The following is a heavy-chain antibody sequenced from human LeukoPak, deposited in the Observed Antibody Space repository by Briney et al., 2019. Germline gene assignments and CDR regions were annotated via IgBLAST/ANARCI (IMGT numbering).Heavy chain of an antibody. Sequence: GGSLRLSCAASGFPLSNYWMSWVRQAPGKGVEWVDNMKEDGGEINYVDSVKSRFTISRDNAKNSLYLQMNSLRVDDTAVYYCARDRGYSTFDYWGQGTLVTVSS. CDR2: MKEDGGEI. D-gene: IGHD4-23*01. V-gene: IGHV3-7*01. J-gene: IGHJ4*02. CDR1: GFPLSNYW. CDR3: ARDRGYSTFDY.